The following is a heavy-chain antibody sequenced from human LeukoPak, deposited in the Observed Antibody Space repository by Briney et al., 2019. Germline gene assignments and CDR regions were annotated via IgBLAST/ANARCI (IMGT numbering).Heavy chain of an antibody. CDR1: GYTFTSYG. J-gene: IGHJ4*02. D-gene: IGHD2-21*01. V-gene: IGHV1-18*01. CDR2: ISPYNGST. CDR3: ARDRQCGY. Sequence: GASVKISCKASGYTFTSYGIGWVRQAPGQGLEWMGWISPYNGSTNYAPKLQGRLTMTTDTSTSTAYMELRSLRSDDTAVYYCARDRQCGYWGQGTLVTVSS.